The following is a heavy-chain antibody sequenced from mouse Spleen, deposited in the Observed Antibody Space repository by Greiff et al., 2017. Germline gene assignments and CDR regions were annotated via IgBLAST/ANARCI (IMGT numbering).Heavy chain of an antibody. CDR3: APYSNYDAMDY. CDR2: IDPSDSYT. Sequence: QVHVKQPGAELVKPGASVKLSCKASGYTFTSYWMQWVKQRPGQGLEWIGEIDPSDSYTNYNQKFKGKATLTVDTSSSTAYMQLSSLTSEDSAVYYCAPYSNYDAMDYWGQGTSVTVSS. CDR1: GYTFTSYW. D-gene: IGHD2-5*01. J-gene: IGHJ4*01. V-gene: IGHV1-50*01.